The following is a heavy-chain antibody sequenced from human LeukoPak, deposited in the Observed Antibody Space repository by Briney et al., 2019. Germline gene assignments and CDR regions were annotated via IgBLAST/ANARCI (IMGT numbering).Heavy chain of an antibody. J-gene: IGHJ4*02. CDR2: ISAYNGNT. CDR1: GYTFTSYG. V-gene: IGHV1-18*01. Sequence: ASVKVSCKASGYTFTSYGISWVRQAPGQGLEWMGWISAYNGNTNYAQKLQGRVTMTTDTSTSTAYMELRSLRSDDTAVYYCAGEGYCSGGSCYRLSGIDYWGQGTLVTVSS. CDR3: AGEGYCSGGSCYRLSGIDY. D-gene: IGHD2-15*01.